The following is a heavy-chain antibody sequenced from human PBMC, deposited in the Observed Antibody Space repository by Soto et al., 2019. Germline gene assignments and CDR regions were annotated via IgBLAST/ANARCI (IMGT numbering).Heavy chain of an antibody. V-gene: IGHV4-30-4*01. J-gene: IGHJ4*02. D-gene: IGHD4-17*01. CDR2: IYYIGST. CDR3: ARGHYGDLDY. Sequence: WSWIRQPPGKGLECIVYIYYIGSTYYNPSLKSRFTISVDTSKNQFSLKLSSVTAANTAVYYCARGHYGDLDYWGQGTLVTVSS.